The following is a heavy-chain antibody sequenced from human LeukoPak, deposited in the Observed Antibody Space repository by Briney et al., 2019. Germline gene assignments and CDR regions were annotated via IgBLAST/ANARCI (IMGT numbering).Heavy chain of an antibody. CDR3: ARDSSESGKAFDY. Sequence: PSETLSLTCTVSGGSISSGGYYWSWIRQHPGKGLEWIGYIYYSGSTYYNPSLKSRVTISVDRSKNQFSLNLTAVTAADTAVYYCARDSSESGKAFDYWGQGTLVTVSS. CDR2: IYYSGST. V-gene: IGHV4-31*03. J-gene: IGHJ4*02. D-gene: IGHD1-14*01. CDR1: GGSISSGGYY.